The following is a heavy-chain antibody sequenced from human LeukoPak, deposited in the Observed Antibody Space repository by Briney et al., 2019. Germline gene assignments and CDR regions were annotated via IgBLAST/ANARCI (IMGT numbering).Heavy chain of an antibody. CDR3: ANLVLIPGEDYFDY. CDR1: GFTFSSCW. J-gene: IGHJ4*02. D-gene: IGHD2-21*01. Sequence: GGSLRLSCAASGFTFSSCWMSWVRQAPGKGLEWVANIKQDGSEKYYVDSVKGRFTISRDNAKNSLYLQMNSLRADDTAVYYCANLVLIPGEDYFDYWGQGTLVSVSS. V-gene: IGHV3-7*01. CDR2: IKQDGSEK.